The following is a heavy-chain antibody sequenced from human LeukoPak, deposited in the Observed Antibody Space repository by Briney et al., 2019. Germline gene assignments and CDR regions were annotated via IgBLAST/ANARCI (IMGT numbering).Heavy chain of an antibody. CDR3: ARAGRNWDNGYQFDY. J-gene: IGHJ4*02. Sequence: SETLSLTCTVSGGSINSTNYYWGWIRQPPGKGLEWIGSIYYSGSTYYNPSLRSRVTISVDTSKNQLSLKVSSVTAADTAVYYCARAGRNWDNGYQFDYWGQGILVTVSS. D-gene: IGHD1/OR15-1a*01. CDR1: GGSINSTNYY. V-gene: IGHV4-39*07. CDR2: IYYSGST.